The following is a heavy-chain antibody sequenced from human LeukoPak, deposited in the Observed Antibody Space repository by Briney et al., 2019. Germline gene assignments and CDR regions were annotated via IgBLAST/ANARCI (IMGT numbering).Heavy chain of an antibody. CDR1: GFTFSSYE. J-gene: IGHJ4*02. CDR3: ARSDILTGYFSQVYFDY. D-gene: IGHD3-9*01. CDR2: ISSSGSTI. Sequence: PGGSLRLSCAASGFTFSSYEMNWVRQAPGKGLEWVSYISSSGSTIYYADSVKGRFTISRDNAKNSLYLQMNSLRAEDTAVYFCARSDILTGYFSQVYFDYWGQGTLVTVSS. V-gene: IGHV3-48*03.